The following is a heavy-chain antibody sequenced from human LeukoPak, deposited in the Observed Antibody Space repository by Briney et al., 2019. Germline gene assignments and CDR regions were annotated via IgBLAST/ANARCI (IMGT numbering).Heavy chain of an antibody. CDR2: INHSGST. V-gene: IGHV4-34*01. CDR1: GGSISSGGYY. Sequence: SETLSLTCAVSGGSISSGGYYWSWIRQPPGKGLEWIGEINHSGSTNYNPSLKSRVTISVDTSKNQFSLKLSSVTAADTAVYYCARAVGYCSGGSCYRPTNFDYWGQGTLVTVSS. J-gene: IGHJ4*02. D-gene: IGHD2-15*01. CDR3: ARAVGYCSGGSCYRPTNFDY.